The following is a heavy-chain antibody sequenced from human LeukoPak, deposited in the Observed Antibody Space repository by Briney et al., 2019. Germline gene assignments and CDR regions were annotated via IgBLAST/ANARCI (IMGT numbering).Heavy chain of an antibody. CDR1: GYSFTNYW. D-gene: IGHD3-16*01. J-gene: IGHJ1*01. V-gene: IGHV5-51*01. CDR2: IYPGDSDT. CDR3: ARRPDYSYGYFQH. Sequence: GESLKISCKGSGYSFTNYWIGWVRQMPGKGLEWMGIIYPGDSDTRYSPSFQGQVTISADKSISTAYLQWSSLKASDTAMYYCARRPDYSYGYFQHWGQGTLVTVSS.